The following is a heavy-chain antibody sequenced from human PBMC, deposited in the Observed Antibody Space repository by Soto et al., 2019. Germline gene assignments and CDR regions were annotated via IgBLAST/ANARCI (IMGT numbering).Heavy chain of an antibody. Sequence: EVQLLESGGGLVQPGGSLRLSCVASGFSFNSYAMTWVRQAPGKGLEWVSTISGNGGTTHYADAVKGRFTISRDNSKNTVFLQMNTLRADDTALYYCAKGKAHTMFGVDTLFDYWGQGTLVTVSS. CDR2: ISGNGGTT. J-gene: IGHJ4*02. V-gene: IGHV3-23*01. D-gene: IGHD3-3*01. CDR3: AKGKAHTMFGVDTLFDY. CDR1: GFSFNSYA.